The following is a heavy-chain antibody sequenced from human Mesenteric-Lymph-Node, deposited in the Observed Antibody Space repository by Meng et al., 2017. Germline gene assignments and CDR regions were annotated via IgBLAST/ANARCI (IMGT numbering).Heavy chain of an antibody. CDR2: IGAGGAT. D-gene: IGHD3-22*01. V-gene: IGHV3-69-1*02. Sequence: GESLKISCAASGFTFSNSDMNWVRQAPGKGLEWVSTIGAGGATYYADSVKGRFTISRDNAKNSLSLQMNSLRAEDTAVYYCARDRYDNSGYHDYWGQGTLVTVSS. CDR3: ARDRYDNSGYHDY. CDR1: GFTFSNSD. J-gene: IGHJ4*02.